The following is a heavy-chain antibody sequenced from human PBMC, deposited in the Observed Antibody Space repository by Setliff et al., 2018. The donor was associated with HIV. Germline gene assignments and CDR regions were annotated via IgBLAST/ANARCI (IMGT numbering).Heavy chain of an antibody. CDR2: IYSGGNT. V-gene: IGHV3-66*02. CDR1: GFTVSSNY. Sequence: GSLRLSCAASGFTVSSNYMSWVRQAPGKGLEWVSIIYSGGNTDYADSVKGRFTISRDSSKNTLYFQMNSLRVEDTAVYYCARVRGYGLRGFDYWGQGTLVTVSS. J-gene: IGHJ4*02. CDR3: ARVRGYGLRGFDY. D-gene: IGHD3-22*01.